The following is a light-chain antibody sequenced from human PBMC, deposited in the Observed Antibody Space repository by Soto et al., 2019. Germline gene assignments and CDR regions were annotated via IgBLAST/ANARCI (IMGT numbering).Light chain of an antibody. V-gene: IGKV3-15*01. J-gene: IGKJ5*01. CDR2: GAS. Sequence: EILMTQSPATLSVSPGERATVSCRASQSVSSNLAWYQQKPGQAPRLLIYGASTRATGIPARFSGSGSGTEFSLTISRLQSEDFAVYYCQQYNNWPRSITFGHGTQLEIK. CDR1: QSVSSN. CDR3: QQYNNWPRSIT.